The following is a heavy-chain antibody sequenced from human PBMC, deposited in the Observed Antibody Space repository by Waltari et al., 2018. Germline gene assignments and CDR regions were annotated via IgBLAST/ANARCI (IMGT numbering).Heavy chain of an antibody. CDR1: GGSISSGSYY. J-gene: IGHJ4*02. D-gene: IGHD3-22*01. CDR2: MYTSGST. CDR3: AREGGPTYYYDSSGYNY. Sequence: QVQLQESGPGLVKPSQTLSLTCHVSGGSISSGSYYWSWIRQSAGKGLEWIGRMYTSGSTNYNPSLKSRVTISVDTSKNQFSLKLSSVTAADTAVYYCAREGGPTYYYDSSGYNYWGQGTLVTVSS. V-gene: IGHV4-61*02.